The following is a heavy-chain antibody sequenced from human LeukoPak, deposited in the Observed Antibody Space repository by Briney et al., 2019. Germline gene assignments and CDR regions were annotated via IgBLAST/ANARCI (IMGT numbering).Heavy chain of an antibody. CDR2: ISYDGSNK. J-gene: IGHJ4*02. CDR3: AKVSRGIAVAGFDY. V-gene: IGHV3-30*18. D-gene: IGHD6-19*01. CDR1: GFTFSSYG. Sequence: GGSLRLSCAASGFTFSSYGMHWVRQAPGKGLEWVAVISYDGSNKYYADSVKGRFTISRDNSKNTLYLQMNSLRAEDTAVYYCAKVSRGIAVAGFDYWGQGTLVTVSS.